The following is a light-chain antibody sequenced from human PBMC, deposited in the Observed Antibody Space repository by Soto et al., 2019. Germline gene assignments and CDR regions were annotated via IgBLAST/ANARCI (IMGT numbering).Light chain of an antibody. CDR1: SSDVGNYNY. Sequence: QSALTQPHSVSGSPGQSVTISCTGTSSDVGNYNYVSWYQQHPGKAPKLMIYDVNKRPSGVPDCFSGSKSGNTASLTISGLEAEDEADYYCCSYAGSFTVVFGGGTKLTVL. J-gene: IGLJ2*01. CDR2: DVN. CDR3: CSYAGSFTVV. V-gene: IGLV2-11*01.